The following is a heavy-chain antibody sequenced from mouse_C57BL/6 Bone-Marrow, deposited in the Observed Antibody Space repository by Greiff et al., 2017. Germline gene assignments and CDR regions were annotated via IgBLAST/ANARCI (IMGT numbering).Heavy chain of an antibody. Sequence: QVQLQQPGAELVKPGTSVKVSCKASGYAFTNYLIEWVKQRPGQGLEWIGVINPGSGGTNYNEKFKGKATLTADKSSSTAYMQLSSLTSEDSAVYFCALTGHWYFDVWGTGTTVTVSS. J-gene: IGHJ1*03. CDR3: ALTGHWYFDV. CDR2: INPGSGGT. V-gene: IGHV1-54*01. D-gene: IGHD4-1*01. CDR1: GYAFTNYL.